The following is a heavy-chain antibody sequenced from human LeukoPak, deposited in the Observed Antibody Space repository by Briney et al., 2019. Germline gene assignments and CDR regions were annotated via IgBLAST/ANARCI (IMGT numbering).Heavy chain of an antibody. V-gene: IGHV4-4*09. Sequence: SETLSLTCTVSGSISGYYWSWIRQPPGKGLAWIGYIYTSGSTNYNPSLESRVTISVDTSKNQFSLDLSSVTAADTAVYYCARQKCTSASCLTKNAFDIWGQGTMVTVSS. D-gene: IGHD2-2*01. CDR1: GSISGYY. CDR2: IYTSGST. CDR3: ARQKCTSASCLTKNAFDI. J-gene: IGHJ3*02.